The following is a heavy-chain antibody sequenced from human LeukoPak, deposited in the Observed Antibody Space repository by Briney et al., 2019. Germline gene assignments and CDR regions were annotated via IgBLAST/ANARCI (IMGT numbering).Heavy chain of an antibody. CDR1: GYRFTSYW. Sequence: GESLKISCKGSGYRFTSYWINWARQMPGKGLEWMGRVDPSDSYTNYSPSFQGHVTISADKSISTAYLQWSSLKASDTAMYYCARVGYCTSSSCYEEFDHWGQGTLVTVSS. J-gene: IGHJ4*02. D-gene: IGHD2-2*01. V-gene: IGHV5-10-1*01. CDR3: ARVGYCTSSSCYEEFDH. CDR2: VDPSDSYT.